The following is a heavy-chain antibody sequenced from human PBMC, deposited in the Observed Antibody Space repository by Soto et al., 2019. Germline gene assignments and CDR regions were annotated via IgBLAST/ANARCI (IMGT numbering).Heavy chain of an antibody. CDR1: GFTVSSNY. CDR3: ASGPLHDFWSGPYGMDV. J-gene: IGHJ6*02. Sequence: GGSLRLSCAASGFTVSSNYMSWVRQAPGEGLEWVAVIYSGGSTYYADCVKGRFTISRDNSKNTLYLQMNSLRAEDTAVYYCASGPLHDFWSGPYGMDVWGQGTTVTVSS. CDR2: IYSGGST. V-gene: IGHV3-53*01. D-gene: IGHD3-3*01.